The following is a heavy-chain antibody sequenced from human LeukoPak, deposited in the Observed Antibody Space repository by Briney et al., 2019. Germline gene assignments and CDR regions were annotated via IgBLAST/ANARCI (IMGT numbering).Heavy chain of an antibody. CDR3: ARRREYYDSSGYYLYFGY. CDR1: GFTFSSYW. Sequence: GGSLRLSCAASGFTFSSYWMSWVRQAPGKGLEWVANIKQDGSEKYYVDSVKGRFTISRDNAKNSLYLQMNSLRAEDTAVYYCARRREYYDSSGYYLYFGYWGQGTLVTVSS. D-gene: IGHD3-22*01. J-gene: IGHJ4*02. V-gene: IGHV3-7*01. CDR2: IKQDGSEK.